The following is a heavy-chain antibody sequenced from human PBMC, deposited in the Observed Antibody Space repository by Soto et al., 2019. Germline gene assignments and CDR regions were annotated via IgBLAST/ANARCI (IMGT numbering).Heavy chain of an antibody. J-gene: IGHJ3*02. CDR2: IYYSGST. CDR1: GGSISSYY. V-gene: IGHV4-59*01. CDR3: ARRYGSAFDI. Sequence: SETLSLNCTVSGGSISSYYWSWIRQPPGKGLEWIGYIYYSGSTNYNPSLKSRVTISVDTSKNQFSLKLSSVTAADSAVYYCARRYGSAFDIWCQGTMVTVSS. D-gene: IGHD3-10*01.